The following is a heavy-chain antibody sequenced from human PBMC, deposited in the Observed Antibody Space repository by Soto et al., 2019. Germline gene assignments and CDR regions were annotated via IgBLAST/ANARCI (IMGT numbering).Heavy chain of an antibody. CDR2: ISYDGSNK. CDR3: SRGIKGGLGA. D-gene: IGHD2-21*01. V-gene: IGHV3-30*03. J-gene: IGHJ5*02. Sequence: QVQLAESGGGVVQPGRSLRLACATSGFVSKNYDIHWVRQAPGKGLAWLASISYDGSNKYYADSVKGRFTISRDNSKNTLSLQINSLGAEDTAVYYCSRGIKGGLGAWGPGTLVTVSS. CDR1: GFVSKNYD.